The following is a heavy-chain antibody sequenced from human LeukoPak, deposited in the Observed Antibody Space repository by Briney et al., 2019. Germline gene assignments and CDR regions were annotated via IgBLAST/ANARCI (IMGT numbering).Heavy chain of an antibody. Sequence: EASVKVSCTASGGTFSSYAISWVRQAPGQGLEWMGGIIPIFGTANYAQKFQGRVTITTDESTSTAYMELSSLRSEDTAVYYCARDLLTKKGYFDLWGRGTLVTVSS. CDR3: ARDLLTKKGYFDL. J-gene: IGHJ2*01. CDR1: GGTFSSYA. CDR2: IIPIFGTA. V-gene: IGHV1-69*05. D-gene: IGHD1-1*01.